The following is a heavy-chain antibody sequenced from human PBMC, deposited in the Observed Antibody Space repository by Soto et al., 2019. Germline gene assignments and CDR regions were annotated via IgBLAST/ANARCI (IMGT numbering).Heavy chain of an antibody. V-gene: IGHV3-30-3*01. CDR2: ISYDGSNK. CDR1: GFTFSSYA. J-gene: IGHJ4*02. D-gene: IGHD6-19*01. CDR3: AREITVAGTIN. Sequence: QVQLVESGGGVVQPGRSLRLSCAASGFTFSSYAMHWVRQAPGKGLEWAAVISYDGSNKYYADSVKGRFTISRDNSKNTLYLQMNSLRAEDTAVYYCAREITVAGTINWGQGTLVTVSS.